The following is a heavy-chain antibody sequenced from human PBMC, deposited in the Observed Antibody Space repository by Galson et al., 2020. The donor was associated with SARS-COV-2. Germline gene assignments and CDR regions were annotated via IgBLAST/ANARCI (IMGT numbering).Heavy chain of an antibody. CDR3: ARGRRGGVFLEILEYGRDV. D-gene: IGHD3-3*01. CDR1: GGSFSGYL. Sequence: ETSETLSLTCAVYGGSFSGYLWSWIRLSPGKGLEWIGESDHTGSTNDNPSLRSRVRISVDTSKNQFSLKLSSVTVADTAVYYCARGRRGGVFLEILEYGRDVWGRGTTVTVSS. V-gene: IGHV4-34*01. J-gene: IGHJ6*04. CDR2: SDHTGST.